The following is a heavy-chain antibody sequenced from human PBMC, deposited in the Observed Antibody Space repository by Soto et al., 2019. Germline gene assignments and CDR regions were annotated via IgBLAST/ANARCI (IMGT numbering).Heavy chain of an antibody. V-gene: IGHV1-2*02. CDR3: ARGFRGTVRSNVPAFDY. D-gene: IGHD1-1*01. CDR1: VYAFKGYY. CDR2: INPNSGGT. Sequence: VPVKVTCESWVYAFKGYYSHWVQPDPSQGLEWMGWINPNSGGTNYAQKFQGRVTMTRDTSISTAYMELSRLRSDDTAVYYCARGFRGTVRSNVPAFDYWGQGTRVNVSA. J-gene: IGHJ4*02.